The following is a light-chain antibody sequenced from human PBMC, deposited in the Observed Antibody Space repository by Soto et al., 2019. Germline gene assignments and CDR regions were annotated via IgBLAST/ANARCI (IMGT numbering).Light chain of an antibody. CDR3: GSNAAGSTYV. CDR1: SSDVGSHKL. J-gene: IGLJ1*01. Sequence: QSVLTQPASVSGSPGQSITISCTGTSSDVGSHKLVSWYQQYPGKAPKLIIFEASKRPSGVSNRFSGSKSGNTASLTISGLQAEDEADYYCGSNAAGSTYVFGTGTKLTVL. V-gene: IGLV2-23*01. CDR2: EAS.